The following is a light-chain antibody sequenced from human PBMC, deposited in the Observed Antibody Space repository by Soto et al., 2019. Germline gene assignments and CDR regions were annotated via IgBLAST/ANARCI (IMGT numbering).Light chain of an antibody. CDR2: EVS. V-gene: IGLV2-14*01. Sequence: QSVLTQPASVSGSPGQSVTISCTGTSSDVGAYIYVSWYQHHPGRAPKLLIHEVSNRPSGVSNRFSGSKSGNTASLTISGLQPEDEANYYCTSYTSSSTLVFGGGTKLTVL. CDR3: TSYTSSSTLV. J-gene: IGLJ3*02. CDR1: SSDVGAYIY.